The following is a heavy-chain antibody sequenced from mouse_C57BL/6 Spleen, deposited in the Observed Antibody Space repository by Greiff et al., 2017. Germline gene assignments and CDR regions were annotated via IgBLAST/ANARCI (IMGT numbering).Heavy chain of an antibody. Sequence: VKLQQSGPELVKPGASVKISCKASGYAFSSSWMNWVKQRPGKGLEWIGRIYPGDGDTNYNGKFKGKATLTADKSSSTAYMQLSSLTSEDSAVYFCARRPDSGGAMDYWGQGTSVTVSS. CDR1: GYAFSSSW. V-gene: IGHV1-82*01. D-gene: IGHD3-2*01. CDR2: IYPGDGDT. J-gene: IGHJ4*01. CDR3: ARRPDSGGAMDY.